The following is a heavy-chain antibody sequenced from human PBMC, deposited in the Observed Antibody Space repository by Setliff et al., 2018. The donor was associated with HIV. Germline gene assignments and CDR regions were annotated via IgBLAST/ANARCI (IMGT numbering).Heavy chain of an antibody. Sequence: SETLSLTCAVYGGSFSGYYWSWIRQPPGKGLEWIGEINHSGSTNYNPSLKSRVTISVDTSKNQFSLKLSSVTAADPAVYYCTRRRAWTGTLKVYSYFYMDVWGKGTTVTVSS. CDR2: INHSGST. CDR1: GGSFSGYY. V-gene: IGHV4-34*01. J-gene: IGHJ6*03. D-gene: IGHD1-7*01. CDR3: TRRRAWTGTLKVYSYFYMDV.